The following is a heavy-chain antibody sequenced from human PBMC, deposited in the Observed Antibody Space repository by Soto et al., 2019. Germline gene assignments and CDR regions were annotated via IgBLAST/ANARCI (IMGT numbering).Heavy chain of an antibody. Sequence: GGSLRLSCAASGFTFSSYSMNWVRQAPGKGLEWVSSITSSSSNIYYADSVKGRFTISRDNSKNTLYLQMNSLRAEDTAVYYCAKDHDFVDTAMGQYYYYGMDVWGQGTTVTVSS. J-gene: IGHJ6*02. D-gene: IGHD5-18*01. V-gene: IGHV3-21*01. CDR2: ITSSSSNI. CDR3: AKDHDFVDTAMGQYYYYGMDV. CDR1: GFTFSSYS.